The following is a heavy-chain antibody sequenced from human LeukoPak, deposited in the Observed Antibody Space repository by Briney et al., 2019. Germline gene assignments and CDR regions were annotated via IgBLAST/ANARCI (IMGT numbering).Heavy chain of an antibody. V-gene: IGHV1-2*02. Sequence: ASVKVSCKASGYTFTGYYMHWVRQAPGQGLEWMGWINPNSGGTNYAQKFQGRVTMTKDTSISTAYMELSRLRSDDTAVYYCARVRDTMIVVADDAFDIWGQGTMVTVSS. CDR1: GYTFTGYY. J-gene: IGHJ3*02. CDR2: INPNSGGT. CDR3: ARVRDTMIVVADDAFDI. D-gene: IGHD3-22*01.